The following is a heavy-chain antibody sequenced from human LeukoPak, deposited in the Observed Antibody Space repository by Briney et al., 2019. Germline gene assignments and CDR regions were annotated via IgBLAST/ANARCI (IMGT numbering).Heavy chain of an antibody. CDR1: GGTFSSYA. CDR3: ARDRSPAYYYDSSGYYHFDY. J-gene: IGHJ4*02. V-gene: IGHV1-69*13. CDR2: IIPIFGTA. D-gene: IGHD3-22*01. Sequence: SVKVSCKASGGTFSSYAISWVRQAPGQGLEWMGGIIPIFGTANYAQKFQGRVTITADESTSTAYMELSSLRSEDMAVYYCARDRSPAYYYDSSGYYHFDYWGQGTLVTVSS.